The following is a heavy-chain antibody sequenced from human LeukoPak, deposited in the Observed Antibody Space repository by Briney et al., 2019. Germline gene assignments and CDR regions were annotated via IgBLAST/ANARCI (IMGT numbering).Heavy chain of an antibody. CDR3: ARLGFVVPAVIFDY. J-gene: IGHJ4*02. CDR1: GFTFSSYS. CDR2: IYIGGST. V-gene: IGHV3-53*01. D-gene: IGHD2-2*02. Sequence: AESLRLSCAASGFTFSSYSMNWVRQAPRQGLEWVSVIYIGGSTYYSDSAKGRFTISRDISKNTLYLQMNSLRAEDTAMYYCARLGFVVPAVIFDYWGQGTLVTVSS.